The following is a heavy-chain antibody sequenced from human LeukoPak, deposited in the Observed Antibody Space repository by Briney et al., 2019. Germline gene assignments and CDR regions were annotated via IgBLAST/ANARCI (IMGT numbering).Heavy chain of an antibody. CDR1: GFTFSRYW. D-gene: IGHD1-1*01. CDR3: KSGGAAPGSFDY. V-gene: IGHV3-7*01. J-gene: IGHJ4*02. Sequence: GGSLRLSCAASGFTFSRYWMSWMRQAPGKGLEWVANIKYDGNEDYYVDSVKGRFSISRDNAKNSLYLQLNGLRVEDTAVYYCKSGGAAPGSFDYWGQGTLVTVSP. CDR2: IKYDGNED.